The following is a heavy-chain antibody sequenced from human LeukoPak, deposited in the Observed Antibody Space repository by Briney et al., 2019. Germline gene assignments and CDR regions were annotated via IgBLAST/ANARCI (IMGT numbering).Heavy chain of an antibody. V-gene: IGHV3-74*01. CDR3: ARAVYYYYYMDV. J-gene: IGHJ6*03. CDR2: INSDGSST. CDR1: GFTFSSYW. Sequence: HSGGSLRLSCAASGFTFSSYWMHWVRQAPGKGLVWVSRINSDGSSTSYADSVKGRFTISRDNAKNTLYLQMNSLRAEDTAVYYCARAVYYYYYMDVWGKGTTVTVSS.